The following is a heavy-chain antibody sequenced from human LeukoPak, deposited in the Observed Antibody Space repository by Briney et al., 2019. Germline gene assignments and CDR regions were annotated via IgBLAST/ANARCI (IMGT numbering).Heavy chain of an antibody. D-gene: IGHD5-24*01. CDR3: ARDERDGYNYYWFFDL. CDR1: GFTFSSYW. CDR2: ISGSSSYI. Sequence: PGGSLRLSCAASGFTFSSYWMSRVRQAPGKGLEWVSSISGSSSYIYYADSVKGRLTISRDNTKNSLYLQMNSLRAEDTAVYYCARDERDGYNYYWFFDLWGRGTLVTVSS. J-gene: IGHJ2*01. V-gene: IGHV3-21*01.